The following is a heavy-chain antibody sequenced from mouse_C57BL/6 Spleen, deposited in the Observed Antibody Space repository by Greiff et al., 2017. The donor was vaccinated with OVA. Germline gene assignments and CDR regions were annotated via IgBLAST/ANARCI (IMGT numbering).Heavy chain of an antibody. CDR2: ISDGGSYT. V-gene: IGHV5-4*01. Sequence: EVQRVESGGGLVKPGGSLKLSCAASGFTFSSYAMSWVRQTPEKRLEWVATISDGGSYTYYPDNVKGRFTISRDNAKNNLYLQMSHLKSEDTAMYYCARESYSYAMDYWVKEPQSPSPQ. CDR1: GFTFSSYA. CDR3: ARESYSYAMDY. J-gene: IGHJ4*01.